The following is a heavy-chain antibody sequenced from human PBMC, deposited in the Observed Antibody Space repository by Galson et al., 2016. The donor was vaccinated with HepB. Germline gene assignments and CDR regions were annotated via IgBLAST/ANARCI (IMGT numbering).Heavy chain of an antibody. Sequence: SLRLSCAASGFTFITSVMSWVRQTPGKGLEWVSSFRGRANTQYADSVRGRFTASRDDSQGTLFLQMNSLTADDTAVYYCVKDRPYGPGWYGCSESWGKGTLVIVSS. CDR3: VKDRPYGPGWYGCSES. J-gene: IGHJ5*02. CDR2: FRGRANT. D-gene: IGHD6-19*01. V-gene: IGHV3-23*01. CDR1: GFTFITSV.